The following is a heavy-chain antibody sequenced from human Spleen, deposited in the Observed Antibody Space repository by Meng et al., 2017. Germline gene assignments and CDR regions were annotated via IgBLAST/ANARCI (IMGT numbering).Heavy chain of an antibody. V-gene: IGHV4-4*02. Sequence: VQLLGPRHVLVKPSGTLSLTCAVSGDSISKPNWWTWVRRPPGKGLEWIGEIYPSGTTDFNPSLKSRVTISVDTSKTQFSLKLTSVTAADTAVYYCARDSDSAGTPWFDPWGQGTLVTVSS. CDR1: GDSISKPNW. J-gene: IGHJ5*02. D-gene: IGHD6-13*01. CDR3: ARDSDSAGTPWFDP. CDR2: IYPSGTT.